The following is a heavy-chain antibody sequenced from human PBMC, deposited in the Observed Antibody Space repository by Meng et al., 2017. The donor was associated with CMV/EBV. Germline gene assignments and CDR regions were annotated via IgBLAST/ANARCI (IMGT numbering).Heavy chain of an antibody. Sequence: GESLKISCAASGFTFSGSAMHWVRQASGKGLEWVGRIRRKGNSYATEYSASGKGRFTISRDDSKNTAYIQMNSLKTEDTAVYYCTGLGDAPLRRGFDPWGQGTLVTVSS. V-gene: IGHV3-73*01. CDR1: GFTFSGSA. CDR2: IRRKGNSYAT. J-gene: IGHJ5*02. CDR3: TGLGDAPLRRGFDP. D-gene: IGHD5-12*01.